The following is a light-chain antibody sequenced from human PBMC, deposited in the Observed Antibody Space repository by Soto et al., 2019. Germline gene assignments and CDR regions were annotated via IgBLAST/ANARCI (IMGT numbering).Light chain of an antibody. J-gene: IGKJ1*01. CDR1: QSVLYSSNNKNY. Sequence: DIVMTQSPDSLAVSLGERATINCKSSQSVLYSSNNKNYLAWYQQKPGQPPKLLIYWASTRESGVPDRFSGSGSGTDFTLPISRLQAEDGAVYYCQKYYSTPWTFGQGTKVEIK. V-gene: IGKV4-1*01. CDR2: WAS. CDR3: QKYYSTPWT.